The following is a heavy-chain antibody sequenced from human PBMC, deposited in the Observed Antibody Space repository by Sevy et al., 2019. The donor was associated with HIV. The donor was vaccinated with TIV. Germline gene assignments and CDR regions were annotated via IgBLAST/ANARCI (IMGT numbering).Heavy chain of an antibody. CDR1: GFTFNTYA. V-gene: IGHV3-23*01. CDR3: AKDRVSGSYYSGDFDY. D-gene: IGHD3-10*01. J-gene: IGHJ4*02. CDR2: ISYSGSTT. Sequence: GGSLRLSCAASGFTFNTYAMTWVRQAPGKGLEWVSAISYSGSTTHYADSVKGQFTISRDNSKNTLYLQMNSLRAEDTAVYYCAKDRVSGSYYSGDFDYWGQGTLVTVSS.